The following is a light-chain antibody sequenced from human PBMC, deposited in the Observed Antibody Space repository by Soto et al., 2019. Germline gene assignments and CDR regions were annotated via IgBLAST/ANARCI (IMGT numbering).Light chain of an antibody. Sequence: EIVLTQSPGTLSLSPGERATLSCRASQSVISSLAWYQQKPGQAPRLLIYGASSRATGIPDRFSGSGSGTDFTLTVSRLEPEDFAVYYCQEYGGSPWTFGQGTKV. CDR3: QEYGGSPWT. J-gene: IGKJ1*01. CDR1: QSVISS. CDR2: GAS. V-gene: IGKV3-20*01.